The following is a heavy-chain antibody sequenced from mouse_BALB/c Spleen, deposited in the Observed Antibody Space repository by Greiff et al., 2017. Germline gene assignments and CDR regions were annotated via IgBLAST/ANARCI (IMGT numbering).Heavy chain of an antibody. CDR1: GFTFSSYA. CDR3: ARADTDSSGYYYAMDY. CDR2: ISSGGSYT. D-gene: IGHD3-2*01. Sequence: EVMLVESGGGLVKPGGSLKLSCAASGFTFSSYAMSWVRQSPEKRLEWVAEISSGGSYTYYPDTVTGRFTISRDNAKNTLYLEMSSLRSEDTAMYYCARADTDSSGYYYAMDYWGQGTSVTVSS. J-gene: IGHJ4*01. V-gene: IGHV5-9-4*01.